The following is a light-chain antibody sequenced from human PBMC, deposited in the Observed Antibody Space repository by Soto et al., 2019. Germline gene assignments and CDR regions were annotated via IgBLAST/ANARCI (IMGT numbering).Light chain of an antibody. CDR1: QSISSW. CDR2: KAS. J-gene: IGKJ5*01. V-gene: IGKV1-5*03. CDR3: QQYNSYPIT. Sequence: DIQMTQSPSTLSASVGDSVTITCRASQSISSWLAWYQQKPGKAPKFLLYKASSLESGVPSRFSGSGSGTEFTLTISSLQPDVFATYYCQQYNSYPITFGQGTRLEIK.